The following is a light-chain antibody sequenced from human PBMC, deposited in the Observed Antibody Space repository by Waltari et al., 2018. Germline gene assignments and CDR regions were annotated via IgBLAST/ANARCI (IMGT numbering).Light chain of an antibody. CDR2: DAS. CDR3: QQRGSWPRVT. CDR1: QSVSSY. Sequence: ENVLTQSPATLSLSPGERATLSCRASQSVSSYLAWYQQKPGQAPRLLIYDASNRAPGIPARFSGSASGTDFTLTISSLEPEDFAVYYCQQRGSWPRVTFGQGTRLEIK. J-gene: IGKJ5*01. V-gene: IGKV3-11*01.